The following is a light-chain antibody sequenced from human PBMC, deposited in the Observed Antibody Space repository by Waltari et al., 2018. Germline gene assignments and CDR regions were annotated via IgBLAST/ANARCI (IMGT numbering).Light chain of an antibody. CDR3: SSYAGDNILI. CDR2: DVN. V-gene: IGLV2-8*01. CDR1: SIDVAFYVF. Sequence: QSALTQPPSASGSPGQSVPLPCTGTSIDVAFYVFVSWYKQDPGKAPKLIIYDVNKRPSGVPGRFSGSKSGNTASLIVSGLQADDEAYYYCSSYAGDNILIFGGGTKLTV. J-gene: IGLJ2*01.